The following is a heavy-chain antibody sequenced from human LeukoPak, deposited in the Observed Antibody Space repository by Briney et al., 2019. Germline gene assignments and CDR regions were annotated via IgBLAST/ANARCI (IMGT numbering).Heavy chain of an antibody. D-gene: IGHD3-9*01. J-gene: IGHJ5*02. CDR3: AREAYDVLTSDWFDP. Sequence: SGTLSLTCAVSGGSISSSYWWSWVRQPPGKGLEWIGEIYHSGSTNYNPSLKSRVTISVDTSKNQFSLKLSSVTAADTAMYYCAREAYDVLTSDWFDPWGQGTLVTVSS. CDR2: IYHSGST. V-gene: IGHV4-4*02. CDR1: GGSISSSYW.